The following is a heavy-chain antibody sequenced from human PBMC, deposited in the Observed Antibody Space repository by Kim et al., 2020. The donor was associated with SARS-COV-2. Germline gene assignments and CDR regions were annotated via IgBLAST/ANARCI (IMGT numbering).Heavy chain of an antibody. J-gene: IGHJ4*02. CDR2: IIPIFGTA. CDR1: GGTFSSYA. CDR3: ARVPRSGSYSPDDY. Sequence: SVKVSCKASGGTFSSYAISWVRQAPGQGLEWMGGIIPIFGTANYAQKFQGRVTITADESASTAYMELTSLRSEDTAVYYCARVPRSGSYSPDDYWGQGTLVTVSS. V-gene: IGHV1-69*13. D-gene: IGHD1-26*01.